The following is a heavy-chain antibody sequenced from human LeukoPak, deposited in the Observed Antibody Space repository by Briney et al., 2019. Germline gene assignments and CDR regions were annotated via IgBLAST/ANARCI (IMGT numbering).Heavy chain of an antibody. D-gene: IGHD2-8*02. CDR1: GYTFSVYY. CDR3: ARDFTGGYFDY. Sequence: ASVKVSCKASGYTFSVYYVHWVRQAPGQGFERMGWINPDSGATNYAQKFQGRVTMTRDTSISTAYMEVSRLRSDDTAVYYCARDFTGGYFDYWGQGTLVTVSS. CDR2: INPDSGAT. V-gene: IGHV1-2*02. J-gene: IGHJ4*02.